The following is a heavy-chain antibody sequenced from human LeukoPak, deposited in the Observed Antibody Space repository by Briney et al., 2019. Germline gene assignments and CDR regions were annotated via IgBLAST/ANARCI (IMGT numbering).Heavy chain of an antibody. V-gene: IGHV4-39*01. D-gene: IGHD3-22*01. Sequence: SETLSLTCTVSGGSLISSSDLWVWIRQPPGEGLEWIGGIYYSGSTYYDPSLKSRINISIDTPKNQFFLRVTSVTAADTAVYYCAKQTIYDSSGLFDYWGQGTLVTVSS. CDR1: GGSLISSSDL. CDR3: AKQTIYDSSGLFDY. J-gene: IGHJ4*02. CDR2: IYYSGST.